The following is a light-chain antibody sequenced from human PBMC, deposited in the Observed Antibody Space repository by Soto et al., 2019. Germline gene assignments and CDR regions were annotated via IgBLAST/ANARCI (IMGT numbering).Light chain of an antibody. CDR3: QKYNSAPQT. Sequence: DIQMTQSPSSLSASVGDRVTITCRASQVIIDYLAWYQQKPGKAPKLLIYAASTLQSGVPSRFSGSGAGTDFTLTISGLQPEDVATYFCQKYNSAPQTFGQGTKVEIK. J-gene: IGKJ1*01. V-gene: IGKV1-27*01. CDR1: QVIIDY. CDR2: AAS.